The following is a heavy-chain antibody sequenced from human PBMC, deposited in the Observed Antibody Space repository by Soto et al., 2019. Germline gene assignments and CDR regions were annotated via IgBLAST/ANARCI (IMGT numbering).Heavy chain of an antibody. J-gene: IGHJ4*02. V-gene: IGHV3-23*01. CDR2: VSGRGGDT. D-gene: IGHD3-3*01. Sequence: EVHLLQSGGGLVQPGGSLRLSCAASGFSFSSFALSWVRQSPGKGLEWVAAVSGRGGDTYYANSVNGRFNIYRDNSQNKLFLQMNSLRAEDSAIYYCAKDPNFDFWSGFSAVYFDFWGQGTLVTVSS. CDR1: GFSFSSFA. CDR3: AKDPNFDFWSGFSAVYFDF.